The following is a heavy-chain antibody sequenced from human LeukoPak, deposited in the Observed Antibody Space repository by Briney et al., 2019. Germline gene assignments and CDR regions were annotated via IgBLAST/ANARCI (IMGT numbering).Heavy chain of an antibody. CDR3: ARGPPFWSGYG. V-gene: IGHV4-59*12. Sequence: PSETLSLTCTVSGGSISSYYWSWIRQPPGKGLEWIGYIYYSGSTNYNPSLKSRVTISVDTSKNQFSLKLSSVTAADTAVYYCARGPPFWSGYGGGQGTLVTVSS. CDR2: IYYSGST. CDR1: GGSISSYY. D-gene: IGHD3-3*01. J-gene: IGHJ4*02.